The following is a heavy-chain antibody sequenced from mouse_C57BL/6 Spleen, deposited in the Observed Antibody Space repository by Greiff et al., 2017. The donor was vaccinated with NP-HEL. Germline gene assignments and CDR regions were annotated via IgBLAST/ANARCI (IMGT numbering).Heavy chain of an antibody. J-gene: IGHJ1*03. D-gene: IGHD2-13*01. Sequence: EVKLMESGGGLVQPGGSLKLSCAASGFTFSDYYMYWVRQTPEKRLEWVAYISNGGGSTYYPDTVKGRFTISRDNAKNTLYLQMSRLKSEDTAMYYCARQFDGDYWYFDVWGTGTTVTVSS. V-gene: IGHV5-12*01. CDR3: ARQFDGDYWYFDV. CDR1: GFTFSDYY. CDR2: ISNGGGST.